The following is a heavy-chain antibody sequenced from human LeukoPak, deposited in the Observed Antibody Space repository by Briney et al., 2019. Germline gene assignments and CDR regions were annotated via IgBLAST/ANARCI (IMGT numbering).Heavy chain of an antibody. Sequence: GSLRLSCAASGFTFSSYAMSWVRQAPGKGLEWIGSIYYSGSTYYNPSLKSRVTISVDTSKNQFSLKLSSVTAADTAVYYCARLPVVVGATNFEYWGQGTLVTVSS. J-gene: IGHJ4*02. V-gene: IGHV4-39*01. CDR1: GFTFSSYA. D-gene: IGHD1-26*01. CDR2: IYYSGST. CDR3: ARLPVVVGATNFEY.